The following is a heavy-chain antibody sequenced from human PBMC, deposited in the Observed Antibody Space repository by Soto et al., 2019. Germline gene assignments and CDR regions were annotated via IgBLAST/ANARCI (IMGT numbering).Heavy chain of an antibody. CDR1: GFSLTTSGVG. CDR2: VYWDDDK. Sequence: QITLTESGPTLVKPTQTLTLTCTFSGFSLTTSGVGVGWIRQPPGKAPEWLALVYWDDDKRSSPSLKNRLTITKGTSKNQVVLTTTNMDPLATATYYCAHITSSSSSWYAAFDIWVQGTMVTVST. J-gene: IGHJ3*02. CDR3: AHITSSSSSWYAAFDI. V-gene: IGHV2-5*02. D-gene: IGHD6-13*01.